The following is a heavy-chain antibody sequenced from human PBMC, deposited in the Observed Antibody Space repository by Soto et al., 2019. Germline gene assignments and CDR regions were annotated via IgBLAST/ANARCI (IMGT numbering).Heavy chain of an antibody. CDR2: IWYDGNTK. D-gene: IGHD6-19*01. CDR1: GFTFNSYG. CDR3: ARPLVAPVAGPYYYGMDV. Sequence: QIQLVESGGGVVQPGRSLRLSCTASGFTFNSYGFNWVRQAPGKGLEWVAVIWYDGNTKYYADSVKGGFTISRDNLRSTVYLQMNSLTAEDTAVYYCARPLVAPVAGPYYYGMDVWGQGTTVTVSS. J-gene: IGHJ6*02. V-gene: IGHV3-33*01.